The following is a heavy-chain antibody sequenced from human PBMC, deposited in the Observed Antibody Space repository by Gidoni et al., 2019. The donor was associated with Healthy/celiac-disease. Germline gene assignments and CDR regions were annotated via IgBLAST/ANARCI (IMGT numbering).Heavy chain of an antibody. CDR2: IKQDGSEK. J-gene: IGHJ4*02. CDR1: GFTFRSYW. Sequence: CPASGFTFRSYWMSWVRQAPGKGLEWVANIKQDGSEKYYVDSVKGRFTISRDNAKNSLYLQMNSLRAEDTAVYYCARDPPYYYDSSGPIDYWGQGTLVTVSS. D-gene: IGHD3-22*01. V-gene: IGHV3-7*01. CDR3: ARDPPYYYDSSGPIDY.